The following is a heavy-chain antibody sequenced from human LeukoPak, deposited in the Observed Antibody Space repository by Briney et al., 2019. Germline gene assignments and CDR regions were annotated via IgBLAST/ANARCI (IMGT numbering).Heavy chain of an antibody. V-gene: IGHV3-23*01. J-gene: IGHJ6*04. CDR3: AKDQRDFVVVVAAYYYYGMDV. D-gene: IGHD2-15*01. CDR1: GFTFRSYA. CDR2: ISRSGGST. Sequence: GRSLRLSCAASGFTFRSYAMSWVRQAPGKGLEWVSGISRSGGSTYHADSVKDRFTISRDNFKSTVYLQMNSLRDEDTAVYYCAKDQRDFVVVVAAYYYYGMDVWGKGTTVTVSS.